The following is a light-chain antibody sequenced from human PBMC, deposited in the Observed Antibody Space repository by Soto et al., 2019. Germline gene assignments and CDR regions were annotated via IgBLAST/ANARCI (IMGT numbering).Light chain of an antibody. V-gene: IGKV3-15*01. J-gene: IGKJ5*01. CDR2: GAS. CDR3: QQCHKWPRIT. CDR1: ENVDTN. Sequence: EIVMTQSPATLSVSPGEGATLSCRASENVDTNLAWYQHKPGQAPRLLIYGASTWAAGVPARFSGSGSGTEFTLTISSLESEDVAVYYCQQCHKWPRITFGPGTRLE.